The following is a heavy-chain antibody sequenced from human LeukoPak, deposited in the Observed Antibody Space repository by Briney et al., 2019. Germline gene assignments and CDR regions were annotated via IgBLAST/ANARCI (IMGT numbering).Heavy chain of an antibody. Sequence: GASVKVSCKASGGTFSSYAISWVRQAPGQGLEWMGWMDPKSGETNHAQRFQGRVIMTRDTSITTAYMELSRLRSDDTAVYYCALEVYYSDNSAFDYWGQGTLVTVSS. D-gene: IGHD4-11*01. V-gene: IGHV1-2*02. CDR1: GGTFSSYA. J-gene: IGHJ4*01. CDR2: MDPKSGET. CDR3: ALEVYYSDNSAFDY.